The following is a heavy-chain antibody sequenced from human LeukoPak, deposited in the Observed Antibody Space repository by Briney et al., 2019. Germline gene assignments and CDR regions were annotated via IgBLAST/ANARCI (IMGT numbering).Heavy chain of an antibody. CDR3: AKINRVYSSGWYLANYYFDY. J-gene: IGHJ4*02. D-gene: IGHD6-19*01. V-gene: IGHV3-23*01. CDR1: GFTFSSYA. CDR2: ISGSGGST. Sequence: PGGSLRLSCAASGFTFSSYAMSWVRQAPGKGLEWVSAISGSGGSTYYADSVKGRFTISRDNSKNTLYLQMNSLRAEDTAVYYCAKINRVYSSGWYLANYYFDYWGQGTLVTVSS.